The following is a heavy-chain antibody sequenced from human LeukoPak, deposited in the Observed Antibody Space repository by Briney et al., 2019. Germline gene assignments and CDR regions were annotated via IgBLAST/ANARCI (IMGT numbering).Heavy chain of an antibody. J-gene: IGHJ4*02. CDR3: ATRPLYGGIDF. CDR2: ITNSGVRT. D-gene: IGHD4-23*01. V-gene: IGHV3-23*01. CDR1: GFSFSSYA. Sequence: GGSLRLSCAASGFSFSSYAMTWVRQAPGKGLEWVSTITNSGVRTDYEDSVKGRFTISRDNSKNTLYLQMNSLRAEDTAVYYCATRPLYGGIDFWGQGTLVTVSS.